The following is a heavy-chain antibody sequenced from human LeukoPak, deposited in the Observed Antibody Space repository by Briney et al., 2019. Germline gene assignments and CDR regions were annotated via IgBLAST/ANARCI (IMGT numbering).Heavy chain of an antibody. CDR3: ARTDYDFWSGYYSINWFDP. D-gene: IGHD3-3*01. V-gene: IGHV1-69*05. Sequence: SVKVSCKASGGTFSSYAISWVRQAPGQGLEWMGGIIPIFGTANYAQKFQGRVTITTDESTSTAYMELSSLRFEDTAVYYCARTDYDFWSGYYSINWFDPWGQGTLVTVSS. J-gene: IGHJ5*02. CDR1: GGTFSSYA. CDR2: IIPIFGTA.